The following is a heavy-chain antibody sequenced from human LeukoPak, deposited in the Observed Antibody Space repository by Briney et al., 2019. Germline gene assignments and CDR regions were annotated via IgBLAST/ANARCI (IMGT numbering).Heavy chain of an antibody. CDR1: GYSISSGYY. J-gene: IGHJ4*02. CDR2: IYHSGST. Sequence: PSETLSLTCAVSGYSISSGYYWGWIRQPPGKGLEWIGSIYHSGSTYYNPSLKGRVTISVDTSKNQFSLKLSSVTAADTAVYYCARRSENSSGYYFAYYFDYWGQGTLVTVSS. D-gene: IGHD3-22*01. V-gene: IGHV4-38-2*01. CDR3: ARRSENSSGYYFAYYFDY.